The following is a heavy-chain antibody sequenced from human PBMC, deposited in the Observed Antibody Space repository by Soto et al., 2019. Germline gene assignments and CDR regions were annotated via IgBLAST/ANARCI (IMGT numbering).Heavy chain of an antibody. J-gene: IGHJ6*02. Sequence: RASVKVSCKASGGTFSSYAISWVRQAPGQGLEWMGGIIPIFGTANYAQKFQGRVTITADESTSTAYMELSSLRSEDTAVYYCAGIVVVPAAPAGDYYYYYGMDVWGQGTTVTVSS. V-gene: IGHV1-69*13. CDR2: IIPIFGTA. CDR1: GGTFSSYA. D-gene: IGHD2-2*01. CDR3: AGIVVVPAAPAGDYYYYYGMDV.